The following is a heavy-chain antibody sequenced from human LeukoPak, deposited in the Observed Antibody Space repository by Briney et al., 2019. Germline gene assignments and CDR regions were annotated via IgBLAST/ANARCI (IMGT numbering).Heavy chain of an antibody. CDR3: ARVGRGVAGTWFYWFDP. D-gene: IGHD6-19*01. V-gene: IGHV1-18*01. CDR1: GYTFTHYG. CDR2: ISAYNVNT. J-gene: IGHJ5*02. Sequence: ASVKLSCKASGYTFTHYGINWVRQAPGQGLEWMGWISAYNVNTNYAQKLQGRVTMTIDTSTITGYMEVESVRSDDTAVYYCARVGRGVAGTWFYWFDPWGQGTLVTVSS.